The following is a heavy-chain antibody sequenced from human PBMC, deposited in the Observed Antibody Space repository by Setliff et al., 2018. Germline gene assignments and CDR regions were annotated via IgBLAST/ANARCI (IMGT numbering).Heavy chain of an antibody. J-gene: IGHJ3*02. D-gene: IGHD2-2*01. CDR2: INHYGST. CDR3: ARGRMRGSCSGPSCTYDPFDI. Sequence: SETLSLTCAVYDGSFSDYYWSWIRQPPGKGLEWIGEINHYGSTKYKSSLKSRVTISVDTSKNQFSLILRSVTAADTAVYYCARGRMRGSCSGPSCTYDPFDIWGQGTPVTVS. V-gene: IGHV4-34*01. CDR1: DGSFSDYY.